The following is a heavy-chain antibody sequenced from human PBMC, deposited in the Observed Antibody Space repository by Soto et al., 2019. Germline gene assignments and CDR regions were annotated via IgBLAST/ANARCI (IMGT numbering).Heavy chain of an antibody. CDR3: AREDYSSGYAGTFQH. CDR1: GYTFTSYA. J-gene: IGHJ1*01. Sequence: ASVKVSCKASGYTFTSYAIHWVRQAPGQRLEWMGWINAGNGNTKYSQKFQGRVTITRDTSASTAYMEMNSLRAEDTAVYYCAREDYSSGYAGTFQHWGQGALVTVSS. D-gene: IGHD3-22*01. V-gene: IGHV1-3*01. CDR2: INAGNGNT.